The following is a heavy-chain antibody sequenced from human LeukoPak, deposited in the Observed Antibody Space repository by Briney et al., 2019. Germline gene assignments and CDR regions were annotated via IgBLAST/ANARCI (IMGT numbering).Heavy chain of an antibody. CDR1: GYSISSGYY. D-gene: IGHD6-13*01. CDR3: ARVLSGAAAGTSFDY. CDR2: IYHSGST. V-gene: IGHV4-38-2*02. Sequence: SETLSLTCTVSGYSISSGYYWGWIRQPPGKGLEWIGSIYHSGSTYYNPSLKSRVTISVDTSKNQFSLKLSSVTAADTVVYYCARVLSGAAAGTSFDYWGQGTLVTVSS. J-gene: IGHJ4*02.